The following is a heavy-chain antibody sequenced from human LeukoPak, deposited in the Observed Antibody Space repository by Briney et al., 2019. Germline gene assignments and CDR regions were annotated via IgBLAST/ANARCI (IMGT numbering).Heavy chain of an antibody. CDR3: ARGQGDRYSNYFDY. Sequence: KPPETLSLTCAVYGGSFSGYYWSWIRQPPGKGLEWIGDIDHSASTNYNPSLKSRVTISLDTSQIQFSLNLNSVTAADTAVYYCARGQGDRYSNYFDYWGQGTLVTVSS. CDR1: GGSFSGYY. J-gene: IGHJ4*02. V-gene: IGHV4-34*01. D-gene: IGHD2-21*02. CDR2: IDHSAST.